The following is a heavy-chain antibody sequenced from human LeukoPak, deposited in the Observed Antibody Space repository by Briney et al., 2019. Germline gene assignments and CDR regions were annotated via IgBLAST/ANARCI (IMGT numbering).Heavy chain of an antibody. Sequence: ASVKVSCKASGYTFTSYGISWVRQAPGQGLEWMGWISAYNGNTNYAQKLQGRVTMTTDTSTSTAYMELRSLRSDDTAVYYCARAFTGYCNGGTCYSDNWGQGTLVTVSS. D-gene: IGHD2-15*01. V-gene: IGHV1-18*01. J-gene: IGHJ4*02. CDR2: ISAYNGNT. CDR1: GYTFTSYG. CDR3: ARAFTGYCNGGTCYSDN.